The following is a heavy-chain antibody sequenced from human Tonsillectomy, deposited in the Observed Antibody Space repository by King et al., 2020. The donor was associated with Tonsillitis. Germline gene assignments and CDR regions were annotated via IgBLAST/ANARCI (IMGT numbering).Heavy chain of an antibody. CDR3: ARDIRPPSYFDY. CDR2: ISSRSIYI. J-gene: IGHJ4*02. V-gene: IGHV3-21*01. CDR1: GFTFSSYS. D-gene: IGHD2-2*02. Sequence: VQLVESGGGLVKPGESLRLSCAASGFTFSSYSMNWVRQAPGKGLEWVSSISSRSIYIYYADSVKGRFTISRDNAKNSLSLQMNSLRAEDTAVYYCARDIRPPSYFDYWGQGPLVTVSS.